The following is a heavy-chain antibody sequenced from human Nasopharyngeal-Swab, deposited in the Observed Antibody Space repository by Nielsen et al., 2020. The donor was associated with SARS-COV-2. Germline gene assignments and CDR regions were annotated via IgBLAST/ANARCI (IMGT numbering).Heavy chain of an antibody. D-gene: IGHD3-16*01. V-gene: IGHV6-1*01. CDR2: TYYRSKWYN. CDR1: GNSVSSNSAA. CDR3: ARDSALSVDY. J-gene: IGHJ4*02. Sequence: LRLSCAISGNSVSSNSAAWNWIRQSPSRGLEWLGRTYYRSKWYNDYAVSVKSRITINPDTSKNQFSLQLNSVTPEDTAVYYCARDSALSVDYWGQGTLVTVSS.